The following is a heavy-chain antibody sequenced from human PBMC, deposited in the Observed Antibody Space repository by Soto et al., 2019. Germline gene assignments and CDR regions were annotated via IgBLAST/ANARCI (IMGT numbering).Heavy chain of an antibody. D-gene: IGHD3-3*01. Sequence: GASVKVSCKVSGYTLTELSMHWGRQAPGKGLEWMGGFDPEDGETIYAQKFQGRVTMTEDTSTDAAYMELSSLRSEDTAVYYCATGWAGFLEWSNDAFDIWGQGTMVTVSS. CDR1: GYTLTELS. CDR2: FDPEDGET. CDR3: ATGWAGFLEWSNDAFDI. V-gene: IGHV1-24*01. J-gene: IGHJ3*02.